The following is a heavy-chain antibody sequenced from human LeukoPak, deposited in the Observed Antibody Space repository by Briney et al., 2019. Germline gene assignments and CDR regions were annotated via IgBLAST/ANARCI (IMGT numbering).Heavy chain of an antibody. V-gene: IGHV3-7*01. CDR1: GFTFSGFS. Sequence: GGSLRLSCAASGFTFSGFSMSWVRQSPTKGLEWVANIKQDGSERYYVDSVKGRFTISRDNAKNTLYLQMNSLRAEDTAVYYCARGSGWFYFDYWGQGTLVTVSS. CDR3: ARGSGWFYFDY. D-gene: IGHD6-19*01. J-gene: IGHJ4*02. CDR2: IKQDGSER.